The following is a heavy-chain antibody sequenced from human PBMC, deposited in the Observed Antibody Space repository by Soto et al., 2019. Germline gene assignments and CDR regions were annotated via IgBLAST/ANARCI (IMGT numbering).Heavy chain of an antibody. J-gene: IGHJ4*02. CDR3: AGDIVVVPAARGSYFDY. CDR1: GGSFSGYY. V-gene: IGHV4-34*01. CDR2: INHSGST. D-gene: IGHD2-2*01. Sequence: SETLSLTCAVYGGSFSGYYWSWIRQPPGKGLEWIGEINHSGSTNYNPSLKSRVTISVDTSKNQFPLKLSSVTAADTAVYYCAGDIVVVPAARGSYFDYWGQGTLVTVSS.